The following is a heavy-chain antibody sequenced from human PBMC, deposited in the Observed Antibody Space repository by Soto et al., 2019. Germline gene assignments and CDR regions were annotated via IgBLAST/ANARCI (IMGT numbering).Heavy chain of an antibody. CDR1: DVYFNIYS. CDR2: ISSSSREL. J-gene: IGHJ4*02. CDR3: QRGYCSDRSCYSVASNIGDY. D-gene: IGHD2-15*01. V-gene: IGHV3-21*01. Sequence: SLRLSCVASDVYFNIYSMNWIRQSPGRGLEWVSSISSSSRELFYADSVKGRFTISRDNAKNSVYLQLNSLRAEDSDAYYCQRGYCSDRSCYSVASNIGDYCGQGTRVTVYS.